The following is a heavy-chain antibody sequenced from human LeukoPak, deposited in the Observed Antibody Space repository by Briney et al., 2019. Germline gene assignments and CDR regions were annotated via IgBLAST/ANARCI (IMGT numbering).Heavy chain of an antibody. V-gene: IGHV4-39*07. CDR3: ARASGSSWYERRLHAYYYYMDV. CDR1: GGSIINTTYY. D-gene: IGHD6-13*01. Sequence: SETLSLTCTVSGGSIINTTYYWGWIRQPPGEGLEWIGSIDYSGSTYYNPSLKSRVTISVDTSKNQFSLNLSSVTAADTAVYSCARASGSSWYERRLHAYYYYMDVWGKGTTVTVSS. J-gene: IGHJ6*03. CDR2: IDYSGST.